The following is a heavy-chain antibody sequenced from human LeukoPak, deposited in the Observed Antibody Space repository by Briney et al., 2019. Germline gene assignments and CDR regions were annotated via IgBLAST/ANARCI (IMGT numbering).Heavy chain of an antibody. CDR2: IIPIFGTA. V-gene: IGHV1-69*05. J-gene: IGHJ4*02. Sequence: GASVKVSCKASGGTFSSYAISWVRQAPGLGLEWMGRIIPIFGTANYAQKFQGRVTITTDESTSTAYMELSSLRSEDTAVYYCARDGDSSGYYNPFDYWGQGTLVTVSS. CDR1: GGTFSSYA. D-gene: IGHD3-22*01. CDR3: ARDGDSSGYYNPFDY.